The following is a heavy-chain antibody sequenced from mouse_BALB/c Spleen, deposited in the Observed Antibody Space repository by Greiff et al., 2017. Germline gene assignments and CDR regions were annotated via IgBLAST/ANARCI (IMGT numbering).Heavy chain of an antibody. CDR1: GFSLTDYG. CDR2: IWGGGST. D-gene: IGHD2-14*01. Sequence: QVQLKESGPGLVAPSQSLSITCTVSGFSLTDYGVSWIRQPPGKGLEWLGVIWGGGSTCYNSALKSRLSISKDNSKSQVFLKMNSLQTDDTAMYYCAKHDRYYAMDYWGQGTSVTVSS. CDR3: AKHDRYYAMDY. J-gene: IGHJ4*01. V-gene: IGHV2-6-5*01.